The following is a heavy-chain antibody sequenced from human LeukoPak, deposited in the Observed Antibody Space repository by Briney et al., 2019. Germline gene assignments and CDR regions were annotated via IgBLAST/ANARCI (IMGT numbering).Heavy chain of an antibody. V-gene: IGHV3-11*01. J-gene: IGHJ5*02. Sequence: GGSLRLSCAASGFTFSDYYMCWIRQAPGKGLEWVSYISSSGSTIYYADSVKGRFTISRDNAKNSLYLQMNSLRAEDTAVYYCARDSYYAPYYYDSSGYIRWFDPWGQGTLVTVSS. CDR2: ISSSGSTI. CDR3: ARDSYYAPYYYDSSGYIRWFDP. CDR1: GFTFSDYY. D-gene: IGHD3-22*01.